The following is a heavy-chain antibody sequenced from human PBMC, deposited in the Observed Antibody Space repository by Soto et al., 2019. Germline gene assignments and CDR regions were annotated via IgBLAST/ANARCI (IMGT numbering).Heavy chain of an antibody. D-gene: IGHD3-9*01. Sequence: PGGSLRLSCAASGFTFSSYSMHWVRQAPGKGLEWVSAISGSGGSTYYADSVKGRFTISRDNSKNTLYLQMNSLRAEDTAVYYCANTALHYDILTGYYKPQNYFDYWGQGTLVTVSS. CDR1: GFTFSSYS. CDR3: ANTALHYDILTGYYKPQNYFDY. J-gene: IGHJ4*02. V-gene: IGHV3-23*01. CDR2: ISGSGGST.